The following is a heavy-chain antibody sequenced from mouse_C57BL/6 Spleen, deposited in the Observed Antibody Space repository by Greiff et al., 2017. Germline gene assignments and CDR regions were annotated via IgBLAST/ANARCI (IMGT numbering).Heavy chain of an antibody. V-gene: IGHV6-3*01. D-gene: IGHD2-2*01. Sequence: EVNVVESGGGLVQPGGSMKLSCVASGFTFSNYWMNWVRQSPEKGLEWVAQIRLKSDNYATHYAESVKGRFTISRDDSKSSVYLQMNNLRAEDTGIYYCTVWLRPGVFDYWGQGTTLTVSS. CDR3: TVWLRPGVFDY. CDR1: GFTFSNYW. J-gene: IGHJ2*01. CDR2: IRLKSDNYAT.